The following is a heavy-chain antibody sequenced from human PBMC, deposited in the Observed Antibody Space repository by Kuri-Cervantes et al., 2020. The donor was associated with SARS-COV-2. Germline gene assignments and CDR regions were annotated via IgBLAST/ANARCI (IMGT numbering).Heavy chain of an antibody. D-gene: IGHD3-16*01. CDR2: IRQDGSEK. V-gene: IGHV3-7*01. CDR1: GFTVSSNY. CDR3: ARWGVYYFDY. J-gene: IGHJ4*02. Sequence: GGSLRLSCAASGFTVSSNYMSWVRQAPGKGLEWVANIRQDGSEKYYVDSVKGRLTISRDNAKNSLYLQMNSLRAEDTAVYYCARWGVYYFDYWGQGTLVTVSS.